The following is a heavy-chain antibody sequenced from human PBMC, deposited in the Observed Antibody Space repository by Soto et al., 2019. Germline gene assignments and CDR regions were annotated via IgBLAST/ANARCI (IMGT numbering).Heavy chain of an antibody. Sequence: GGSLRLSCAASGFTFSSYSMNWVRQAPGKGLEWVSSISSSSSYIYYADSVKGRFTISRDNAKNSLYLQMNSLRAEDTAVYYCARDYSYGSSGYYLFADAFDIWGQGTMVTVSS. CDR3: ARDYSYGSSGYYLFADAFDI. J-gene: IGHJ3*02. D-gene: IGHD3-22*01. CDR2: ISSSSSYI. CDR1: GFTFSSYS. V-gene: IGHV3-21*01.